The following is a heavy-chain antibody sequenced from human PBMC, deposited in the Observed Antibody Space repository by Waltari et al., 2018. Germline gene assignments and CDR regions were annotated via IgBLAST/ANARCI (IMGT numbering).Heavy chain of an antibody. V-gene: IGHV5-51*01. J-gene: IGHJ3*02. CDR2: IYPGDSDT. D-gene: IGHD1-26*01. CDR3: ARTMKDSGSYTDAFDI. Sequence: EVQLVQSGAEVKKPGESLKISCKGSGYSFTSYWIGWVRQMPGKGLEWMGVIYPGDSDTRYSPSFQGQVTISADKSISTAYLQWSSLKASDTAMYYCARTMKDSGSYTDAFDIWGQGTMVTVSS. CDR1: GYSFTSYW.